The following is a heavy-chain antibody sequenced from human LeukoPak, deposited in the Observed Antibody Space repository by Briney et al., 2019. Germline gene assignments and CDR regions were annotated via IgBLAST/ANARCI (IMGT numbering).Heavy chain of an antibody. J-gene: IGHJ4*02. CDR3: AKVQIWLKRAFDY. CDR2: ISASGGST. CDR1: GFTLSTYA. D-gene: IGHD5-18*01. Sequence: PGGSLRLSCAASGFTLSTYAMSWVRQAPGKGLEWVSAISASGGSTYYADSVKVRFTIARDNSKNTLYLQMNSLRAEDTAIYYCAKVQIWLKRAFDYWGQGTLVTVSS. V-gene: IGHV3-23*01.